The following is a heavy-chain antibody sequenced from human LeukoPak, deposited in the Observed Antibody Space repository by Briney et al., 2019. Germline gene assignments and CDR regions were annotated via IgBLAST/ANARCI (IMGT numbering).Heavy chain of an antibody. CDR3: ARVTDYGSGSYPFYYYYYYMDV. V-gene: IGHV1-8*03. J-gene: IGHJ6*03. CDR2: MNPNSGNT. Sequence: AASVKVSCKASGYTFTGYYMHWVRQATGQGLEWMGWMNPNSGNTGYAQKFQGRVTITRNTSISTAYMELSSLRSEDTAVYYCARVTDYGSGSYPFYYYYYYMDVWGKGTTVTVSS. D-gene: IGHD3-10*01. CDR1: GYTFTGYY.